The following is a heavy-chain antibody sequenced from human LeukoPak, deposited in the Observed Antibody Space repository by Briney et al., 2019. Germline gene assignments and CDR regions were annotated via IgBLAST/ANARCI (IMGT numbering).Heavy chain of an antibody. Sequence: SVKVSCKASGGTFSSYAISWVRQAPGQGLEWMGRIIPIFGTANYAQKFQGRVTITTDESTSTAYMELSSLRSEDTAVYYCATSSCYYESSGYYYGTTDYWGQGTLVTVSS. CDR1: GGTFSSYA. CDR2: IIPIFGTA. V-gene: IGHV1-69*05. CDR3: ATSSCYYESSGYYYGTTDY. D-gene: IGHD3-22*01. J-gene: IGHJ4*02.